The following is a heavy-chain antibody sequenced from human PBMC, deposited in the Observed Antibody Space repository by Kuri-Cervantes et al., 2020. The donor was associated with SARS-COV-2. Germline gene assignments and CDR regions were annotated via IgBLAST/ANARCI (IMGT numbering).Heavy chain of an antibody. J-gene: IGHJ4*02. CDR3: AKPSRFTGSQPFDY. V-gene: IGHV3-48*04. Sequence: GGSLRLSCAASGFTFSSYSMNWVRQAPGKGLEWVSYISSSGSTIYYADSVKGRFTISRDNAKNSLYLQMNSLRAEDTAVYYCAKPSRFTGSQPFDYWGQGTLVTVSS. D-gene: IGHD1-26*01. CDR1: GFTFSSYS. CDR2: ISSSGSTI.